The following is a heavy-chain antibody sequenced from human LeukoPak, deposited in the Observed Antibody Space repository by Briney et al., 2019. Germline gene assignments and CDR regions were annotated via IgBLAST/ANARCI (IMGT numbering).Heavy chain of an antibody. CDR2: MSYTGPT. D-gene: IGHD1-14*01. CDR1: DASVSSSGFH. CDR3: ARRLDVAGGWFDH. J-gene: IGHJ5*02. V-gene: IGHV4-39*01. Sequence: SETLSLTCTDSDASVSSSGFHWGWIRQPPGKGLEWIGTMSYTGPTYYNPSLQSRVIISLDTSKNQLSLRLSSVTAADTAVYYCARRLDVAGGWFDHWGQGTLVTVSS.